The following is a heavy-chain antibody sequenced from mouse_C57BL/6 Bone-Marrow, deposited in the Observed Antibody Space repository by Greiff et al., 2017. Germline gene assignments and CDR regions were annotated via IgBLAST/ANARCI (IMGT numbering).Heavy chain of an antibody. CDR3: AREGFTTVVVYYFDY. V-gene: IGHV1-53*01. Sequence: QVQLLQPGTELVKPGASVKLSCKASGYTFTSYWMHWVKQRPGQGLEWIGNINPSNGGTNYNEKFKSKATLTVDKSPSTAYMQISSLTSEDSAVYSCAREGFTTVVVYYFDYWGQGTTVTVSS. CDR1: GYTFTSYW. D-gene: IGHD1-1*01. J-gene: IGHJ2*01. CDR2: INPSNGGT.